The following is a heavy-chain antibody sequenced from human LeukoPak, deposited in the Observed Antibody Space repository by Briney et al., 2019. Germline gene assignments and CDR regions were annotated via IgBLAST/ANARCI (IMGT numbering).Heavy chain of an antibody. Sequence: ASVKVSCKASGYTFTGYYMHWVRQAPGQGLEWMGWISAYNGNTNYAQKLQGRVTMTTDTSTSTAYMELRSLRSDDTAVYYCAREFPDSSGYSYYGMDVWGQGTTVTVSS. D-gene: IGHD3-22*01. CDR2: ISAYNGNT. CDR3: AREFPDSSGYSYYGMDV. CDR1: GYTFTGYY. J-gene: IGHJ6*02. V-gene: IGHV1-18*04.